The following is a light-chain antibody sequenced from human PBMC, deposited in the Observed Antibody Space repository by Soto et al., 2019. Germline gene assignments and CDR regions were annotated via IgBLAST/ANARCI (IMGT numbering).Light chain of an antibody. Sequence: EVVMTQSPDILSVSPGGRATLSCRASQSISDNLAWYQQKPGQAPRLLISGASSRAAGIPDRFSGSGSGTDFTLTISRLESEDFAVYYCQCYGSSPPHTFGQGTKLEIK. CDR3: QCYGSSPPHT. CDR1: QSISDN. CDR2: GAS. J-gene: IGKJ2*01. V-gene: IGKV3-20*01.